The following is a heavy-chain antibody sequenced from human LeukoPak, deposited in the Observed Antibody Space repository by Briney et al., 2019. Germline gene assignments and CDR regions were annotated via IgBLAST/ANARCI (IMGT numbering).Heavy chain of an antibody. CDR1: GFTFSSYG. Sequence: GRSLRLSCAASGFTFSSYGMHWVRPAPGKGLEWVAVIWYDGSNKYYADSVKGRFTISRDNSKNTLYLQMNSLRAEETAVYYCARDKGWFGESLHGMDVWGQGNTVTVSS. D-gene: IGHD3-10*01. CDR2: IWYDGSNK. CDR3: ARDKGWFGESLHGMDV. J-gene: IGHJ6*02. V-gene: IGHV3-33*01.